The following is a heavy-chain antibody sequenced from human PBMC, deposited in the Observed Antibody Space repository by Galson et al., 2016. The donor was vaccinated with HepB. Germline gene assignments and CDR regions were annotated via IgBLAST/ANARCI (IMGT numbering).Heavy chain of an antibody. V-gene: IGHV3-7*04. CDR1: GLTFSRFW. CDR3: ARAYQYTLDY. Sequence: SLRLSCAASGLTFSRFWMTWVRQAPGKGLEWVANINQDGSAKHYLDSVRGRFTISRDNAKNPLYLQMNSLRAEDTAVYFCARAYQYTLDYWGQGTLVTVSS. CDR2: INQDGSAK. J-gene: IGHJ4*02. D-gene: IGHD1-1*01.